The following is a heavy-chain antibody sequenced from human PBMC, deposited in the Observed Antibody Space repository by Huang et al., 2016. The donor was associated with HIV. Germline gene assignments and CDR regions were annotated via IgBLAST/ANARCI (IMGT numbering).Heavy chain of an antibody. Sequence: EVQLVDSGGGLVKPGGSLRLSCAASGFSLDSFNMFWVRQTPAKGLQWVASSSHSSSFIEYADSVKGRFSISRDNAKNSLYLQMNSLRGEDTAVYYCVKDRGQQLSPFDSWGQGTLVTVSS. V-gene: IGHV3-21*01. CDR2: SSHSSSFI. CDR1: GFSLDSFN. CDR3: VKDRGQQLSPFDS. D-gene: IGHD6-13*01. J-gene: IGHJ4*02.